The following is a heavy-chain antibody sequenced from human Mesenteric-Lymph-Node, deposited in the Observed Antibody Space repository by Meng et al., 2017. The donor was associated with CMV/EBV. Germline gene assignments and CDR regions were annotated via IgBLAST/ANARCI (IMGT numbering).Heavy chain of an antibody. D-gene: IGHD3-10*01. V-gene: IGHV3-9*01. CDR2: ISWNSGSI. CDR3: AKGWSNYYGSGIDY. J-gene: IGHJ4*02. Sequence: SLKISCAASGFSFISHGMHWVRQAPGKGLEWVSGISWNSGSIGYADSVKGRFTISRDNAKNSLYLQMNSLRAEDTALYYCAKGWSNYYGSGIDYWGQGTLVTVSS. CDR1: GFSFISHG.